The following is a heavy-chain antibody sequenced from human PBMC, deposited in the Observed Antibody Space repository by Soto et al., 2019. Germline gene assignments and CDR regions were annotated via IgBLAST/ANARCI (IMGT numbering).Heavy chain of an antibody. Sequence: QVQLVQSGAEVKKPGSSVKVSCKASGGTYSSYAFSWVRQAPGQGLEWMGDIIPIFNTANYAQKFQGRVTFTADEYTSTAYMDLSSLRSEDTAVYYCASGIYATFGRVTVYYYYGMDVWGQGTTVTVSS. CDR1: GGTYSSYA. J-gene: IGHJ6*02. CDR3: ASGIYATFGRVTVYYYYGMDV. D-gene: IGHD3-16*02. V-gene: IGHV1-69*01. CDR2: IIPIFNTA.